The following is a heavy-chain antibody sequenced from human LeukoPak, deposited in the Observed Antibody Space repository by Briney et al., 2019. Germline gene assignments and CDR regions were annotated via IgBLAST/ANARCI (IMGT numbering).Heavy chain of an antibody. Sequence: SETLSLTCTVSGGSLSSGDYYWSWIRQPPGKGLEWIGYIYYSGSTYYNPSLKSRVSISLDTSKNQFSLKLSSVTAADTAVYYCAGGYYDSKGLYFQHWGQGTLVTVSS. V-gene: IGHV4-30-4*01. CDR2: IYYSGST. D-gene: IGHD3-22*01. J-gene: IGHJ1*01. CDR1: GGSLSSGDYY. CDR3: AGGYYDSKGLYFQH.